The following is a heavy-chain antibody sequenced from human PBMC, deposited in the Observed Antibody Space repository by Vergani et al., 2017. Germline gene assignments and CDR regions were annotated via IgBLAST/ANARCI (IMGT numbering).Heavy chain of an antibody. CDR3: TKAVAPNTGLVWFDP. CDR1: GGTFSSYA. D-gene: IGHD6-19*01. V-gene: IGHV1-69*12. J-gene: IGHJ5*02. Sequence: QVQLVQSGAEVKKPGSSVKVSCTASGGTFSSYAISWVRQAPVQGIEWMGGIIPIFGTANYAQKFQGRVTITADESTSTAYMVLSSLRSEDTAVYYCTKAVAPNTGLVWFDPWGQGTLVTVSS. CDR2: IIPIFGTA.